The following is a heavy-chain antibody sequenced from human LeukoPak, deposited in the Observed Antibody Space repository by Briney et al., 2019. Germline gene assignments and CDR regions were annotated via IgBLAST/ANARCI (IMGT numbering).Heavy chain of an antibody. D-gene: IGHD3-3*01. CDR2: ISYDGSNK. V-gene: IGHV3-30*03. J-gene: IGHJ4*02. Sequence: GRSLRLSCAASGFTFSSYGMHWVRQAPGKGLEWVAVISYDGSNKYYADSVKGRFTISRDNSKNTLYLQMNSLRAEDTAVYYCARGQLGYDSGSGSSDYWGQGTLVTVSS. CDR3: ARGQLGYDSGSGSSDY. CDR1: GFTFSSYG.